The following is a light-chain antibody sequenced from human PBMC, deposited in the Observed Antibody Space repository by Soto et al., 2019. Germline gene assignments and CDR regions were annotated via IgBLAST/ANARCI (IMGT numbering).Light chain of an antibody. Sequence: DIQITQSPSSLSASVASPVRITFRSSQSISSYSNWYQQTPGKAPKLLIYAASSLQSGVPSRFSGSGSGTDFTRTISSLQPEDFATYYCQQSYSTPVTFGGGTKVDIK. CDR1: QSISSY. CDR2: AAS. V-gene: IGKV1-39*01. J-gene: IGKJ4*01. CDR3: QQSYSTPVT.